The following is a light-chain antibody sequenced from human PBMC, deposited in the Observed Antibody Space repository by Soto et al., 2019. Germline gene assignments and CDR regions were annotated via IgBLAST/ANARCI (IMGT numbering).Light chain of an antibody. V-gene: IGKV3-15*01. J-gene: IGKJ5*01. CDR2: GAS. CDR3: QQYSNWPT. CDR1: QSVSRN. Sequence: EIVLTQSPATLSVSPGERAALSCRASQSVSRNLAWYQQRPGQAPRLLISGASTRATGIAARFSGSGSGRELTLTISSLQSEDSALYYCQQYSNWPTFGQGTRLEIK.